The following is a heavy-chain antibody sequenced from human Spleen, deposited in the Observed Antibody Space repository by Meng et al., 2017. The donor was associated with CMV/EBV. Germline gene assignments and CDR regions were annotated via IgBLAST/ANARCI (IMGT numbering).Heavy chain of an antibody. Sequence: GGSLRLSCAASGFTFSPYGMNWVRQAPGKGLEWVSSISSSSYYIYYADSVKGRFTISRDNAKNSLYLQMNSLRAEDTALYYCAKDLVSTITGGFDYWGQGTRVTVSS. D-gene: IGHD5/OR15-5a*01. CDR2: ISSSSYYI. CDR3: AKDLVSTITGGFDY. CDR1: GFTFSPYG. V-gene: IGHV3-21*04. J-gene: IGHJ4*02.